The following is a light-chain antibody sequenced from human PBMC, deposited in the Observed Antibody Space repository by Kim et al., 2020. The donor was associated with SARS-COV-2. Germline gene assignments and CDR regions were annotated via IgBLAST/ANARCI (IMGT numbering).Light chain of an antibody. CDR3: QQSYSTPYS. Sequence: SASVGDRGTITCRASQRISSYLNWYQQKPGKAPKLLIYAASSLQSGVPSRFSGSGSGTDFTLTISSLQPEDFATYYCQQSYSTPYSFGQGTKLEIK. J-gene: IGKJ2*03. V-gene: IGKV1-39*01. CDR1: QRISSY. CDR2: AAS.